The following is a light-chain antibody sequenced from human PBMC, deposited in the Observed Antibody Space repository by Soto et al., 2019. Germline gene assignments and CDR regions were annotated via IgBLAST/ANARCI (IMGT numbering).Light chain of an antibody. CDR3: QQYHNWPPIT. V-gene: IGKV3-15*01. CDR1: QSVSSN. CDR2: GAS. Sequence: EIVMTQSPATLSVSPGERATLSCRASQSVSSNLAWYQQKPGQAPRLLIYGASTRATGIPARFSGSGSGTEFTLTISSLQSEDFAVYYCQQYHNWPPITFGQGTRLEMK. J-gene: IGKJ5*01.